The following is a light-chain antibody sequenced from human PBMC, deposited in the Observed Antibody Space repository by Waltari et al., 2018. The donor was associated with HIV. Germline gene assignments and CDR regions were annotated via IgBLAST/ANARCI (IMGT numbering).Light chain of an antibody. CDR2: AVS. V-gene: IGLV2-14*03. J-gene: IGLJ3*02. CDR1: SHVVDFYTF. CDR3: SSFASQGSPM. Sequence: QSPLHQPASVSASPGQSITISCTGVSHVVDFYTFVSWYQQHPGKAPQRIIYAVSSRPSGISSRFVGSKSGVTASLTISGLQAEDEAVYFCSSFASQGSPMFGGGTKLTV.